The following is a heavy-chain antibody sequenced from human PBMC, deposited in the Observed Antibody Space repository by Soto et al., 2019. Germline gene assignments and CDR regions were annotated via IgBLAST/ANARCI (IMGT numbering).Heavy chain of an antibody. Sequence: EVQLLESGGGLVQPGGSLRLSCAASGFTFSSYDMSWVRQAPGKGLEWVSGISGSGGGTYYADSVKGRFTISRDNSTNTLDLQMNTLRAEDTARYYCANSPRDCSGVRSKCSGGYWGQGTLVTVSS. CDR1: GFTFSSYD. CDR3: ANSPRDCSGVRSKCSGGY. V-gene: IGHV3-23*01. D-gene: IGHD2-15*01. J-gene: IGHJ4*02. CDR2: ISGSGGGT.